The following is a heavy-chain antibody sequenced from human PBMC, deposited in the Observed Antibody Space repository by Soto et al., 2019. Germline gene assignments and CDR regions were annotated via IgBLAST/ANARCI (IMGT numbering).Heavy chain of an antibody. V-gene: IGHV1-69*01. CDR2: ITPVLDSR. CDR3: ARGNAGRVRYYFDF. D-gene: IGHD3-10*01. CDR1: GGTFSNYA. Sequence: QVQLVQSGAEVKKPGSSVKISCYISGGTFSNYAINWVRQAPGQGLEWMGGITPVLDSRDNAPKFQDRVTITADEATSAVSLELSSMTSDDTAIYYCARGNAGRVRYYFDFWGQGTLVTVSS. J-gene: IGHJ4*02.